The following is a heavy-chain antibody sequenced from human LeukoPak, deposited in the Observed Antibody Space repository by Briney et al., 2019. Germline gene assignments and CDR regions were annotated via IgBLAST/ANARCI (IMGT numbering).Heavy chain of an antibody. CDR1: GGCVSSGSYY. V-gene: IGHV4-61*01. Sequence: SETLSLTCTVSGGCVSSGSYYWSWIRQPPRKGLEWIGYIYYSGSTNYNPSLKSRVTISVDTSKNQFSLKLSSVTAADTAVYYCASGYSYGYGFWYFDLWGRGTLVTVSS. CDR3: ASGYSYGYGFWYFDL. D-gene: IGHD5-18*01. CDR2: IYYSGST. J-gene: IGHJ2*01.